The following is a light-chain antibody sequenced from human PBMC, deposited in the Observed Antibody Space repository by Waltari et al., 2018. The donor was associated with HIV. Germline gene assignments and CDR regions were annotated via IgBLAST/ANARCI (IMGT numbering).Light chain of an antibody. CDR3: HVWDSGSDHV. V-gene: IGLV3-21*01. CDR1: NIGNRD. Sequence: SYVLTQPPSISVAPGKTAKITCGGNNIGNRDVQLYQQKAVQAPIVVIYDDDDRPSGIPERCAGSNSENTATRTINRIEVGDEADYYCHVWDSGSDHVFGSGTTVTVL. CDR2: DDD. J-gene: IGLJ1*01.